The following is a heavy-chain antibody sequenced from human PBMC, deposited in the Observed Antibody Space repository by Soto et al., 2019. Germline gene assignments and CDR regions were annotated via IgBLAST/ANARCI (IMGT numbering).Heavy chain of an antibody. D-gene: IGHD3-3*01. V-gene: IGHV4-31*03. CDR3: ARVVTIFAGNDAFDI. J-gene: IGHJ3*02. CDR1: GGSISSGGYY. CDR2: IYYSGST. Sequence: PSETLSLTCTVSGGSISSGGYYWSWIRQHPGKGLEWIGYIYYSGSTYYNPSLKSRVAISVDTSKNQFSPKLSSVTAADTAVYYCARVVTIFAGNDAFDIWGQGTMVTVSS.